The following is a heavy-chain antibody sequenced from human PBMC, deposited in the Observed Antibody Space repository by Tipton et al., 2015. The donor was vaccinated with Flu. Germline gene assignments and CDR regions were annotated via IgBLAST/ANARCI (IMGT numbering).Heavy chain of an antibody. CDR3: ARVDLKIVFGGVIVNWFDP. D-gene: IGHD3-16*02. V-gene: IGHV4-59*01. CDR1: GDSLSSYY. J-gene: IGHJ5*02. Sequence: TLSLTCTVSGDSLSSYYWSWIRQSPGKGLEWIGYIYHSGSTYYTSSLKNRVTISFDTPKNQFSLQLTSVTAADTAVYYCARVDLKIVFGGVIVNWFDPWGQGTLVTVSS. CDR2: IYHSGST.